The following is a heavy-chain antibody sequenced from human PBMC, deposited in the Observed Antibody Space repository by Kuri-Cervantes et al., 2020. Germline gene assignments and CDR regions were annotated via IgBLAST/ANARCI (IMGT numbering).Heavy chain of an antibody. Sequence: SETLSLTCAVSGYSISSGYYWGWIRQPPGKGLEWIGSIYHSGSTYYNPSLKSRVTISVDTSKNQFPLKLSSVTAADTAVYYCARCSSGGSCYLDYWGQGTLVTVSS. J-gene: IGHJ4*02. CDR3: ARCSSGGSCYLDY. CDR2: IYHSGST. CDR1: GYSISSGYY. D-gene: IGHD2-15*01. V-gene: IGHV4-38-2*01.